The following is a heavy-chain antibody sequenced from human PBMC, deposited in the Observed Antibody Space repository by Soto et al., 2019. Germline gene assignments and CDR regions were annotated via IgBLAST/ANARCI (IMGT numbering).Heavy chain of an antibody. D-gene: IGHD3-10*01. CDR3: ARRTVPYGSGSYYPIDY. V-gene: IGHV4-4*02. Sequence: PSETLSLTCAVSGGSISSSNWWSWVRQPPGKGLEWIGETYQSESTNYNPYLKNRVTISVDKSKNQFSLKLSSLTAADTAVYYCARRTVPYGSGSYYPIDYWGQGTLVT. CDR2: TYQSEST. J-gene: IGHJ4*02. CDR1: GGSISSSNW.